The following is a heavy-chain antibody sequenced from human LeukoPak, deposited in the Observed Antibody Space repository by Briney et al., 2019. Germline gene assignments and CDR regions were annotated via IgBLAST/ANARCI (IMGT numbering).Heavy chain of an antibody. CDR3: ARVKSSSSNWYFDL. J-gene: IGHJ2*01. CDR2: IYFIVST. Sequence: SETLSLTCTVSGGSISSDGYYWGWIRQHGGKGLEWIGYIYFIVSTYSIPSLNSPVTISVDTSRNQFSLKLSSVTAADTAVYYCARVKSSSSNWYFDLWGRGTLVTVSS. D-gene: IGHD6-6*01. V-gene: IGHV4-31*01. CDR1: GGSISSDGYY.